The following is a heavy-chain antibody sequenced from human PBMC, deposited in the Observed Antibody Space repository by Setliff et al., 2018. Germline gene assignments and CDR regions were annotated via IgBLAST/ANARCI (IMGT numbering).Heavy chain of an antibody. D-gene: IGHD1-26*01. J-gene: IGHJ4*02. CDR1: GYSFTSYW. CDR3: ARSLVGATYSVDFDS. CDR2: IYPGDTHT. V-gene: IGHV5-51*01. Sequence: GESLKISCQGSGYSFTSYWVGWVRQMPGKGLEWMGIIYPGDTHTRYSPSFQGPVTMGANKSINTAYLQGSNLKASDTAIYYCARSLVGATYSVDFDSWGQGALVTVSS.